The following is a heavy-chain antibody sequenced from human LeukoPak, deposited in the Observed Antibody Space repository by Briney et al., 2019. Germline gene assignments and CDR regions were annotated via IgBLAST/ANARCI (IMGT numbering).Heavy chain of an antibody. CDR2: NDPNSGGT. Sequence: ASVKVSCKASGYTFTVNHVHWVRQAPGQGLEWMGWNDPNSGGTKYAQKFQDRVAMTSDTSISTAYMELSGLRSDDTAAYFCAREADIVSFDLWGRGTRVTVSS. V-gene: IGHV1-2*02. CDR3: AREADIVSFDL. J-gene: IGHJ2*01. D-gene: IGHD3-16*02. CDR1: GYTFTVNH.